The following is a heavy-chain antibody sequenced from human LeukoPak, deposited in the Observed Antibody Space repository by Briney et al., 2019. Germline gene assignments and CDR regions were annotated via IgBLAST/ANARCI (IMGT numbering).Heavy chain of an antibody. D-gene: IGHD6-13*01. CDR1: GFILSRYA. CDR3: AKCRGSSWSDYFDY. Sequence: GGSLLLSCAVSGFILSRYAMSWVRKAPGKGLEWVSAISDSGGSTYYADSVKGRFTISRHNSMNTLYLQMNTLRAEDTAVYYCAKCRGSSWSDYFDYWGQGTLVTVSS. J-gene: IGHJ4*02. V-gene: IGHV3-23*01. CDR2: ISDSGGST.